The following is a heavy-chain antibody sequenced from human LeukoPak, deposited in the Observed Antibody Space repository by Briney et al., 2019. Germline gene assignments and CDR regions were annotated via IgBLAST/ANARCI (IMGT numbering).Heavy chain of an antibody. V-gene: IGHV3-23*01. CDR3: ATASGYYYYYGMDV. J-gene: IGHJ6*02. CDR2: ISGGGGST. D-gene: IGHD5-12*01. CDR1: GFTFSSYA. Sequence: GGSLRLSCAASGFTFSSYAMSWVRQAPGKGLEWVSAISGGGGSTYYADSVKGRFTISRDNSKNTLYLQMNSLRAEDTAVYYCATASGYYYYYGMDVWGQGTTVTVSS.